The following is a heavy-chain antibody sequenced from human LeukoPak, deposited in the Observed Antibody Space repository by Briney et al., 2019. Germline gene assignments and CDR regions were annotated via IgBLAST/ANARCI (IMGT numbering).Heavy chain of an antibody. Sequence: GGSLRLSCAASGFTFSSYAMSWVRQAPGKGLEWVSAVSGSGGSTYYADSVKGRFTISRDNSKNTLYLQMNSLRAGDTAVHYCAKGPGSYKLLFFDYWGQGTLVTVSS. CDR3: AKGPGSYKLLFFDY. CDR2: VSGSGGST. D-gene: IGHD1-26*01. J-gene: IGHJ4*02. V-gene: IGHV3-23*01. CDR1: GFTFSSYA.